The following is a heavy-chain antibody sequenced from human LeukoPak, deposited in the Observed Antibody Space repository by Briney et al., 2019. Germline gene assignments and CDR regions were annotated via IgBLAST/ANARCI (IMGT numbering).Heavy chain of an antibody. CDR3: ARVKISAFDI. V-gene: IGHV3-48*03. CDR2: ISSSGSTI. CDR1: GFTFSSYE. Sequence: PGGSLRPSCAASGFTFSSYEMNWVRQAPGKGLEWVSYISSSGSTIYYADSVKGRFTISRDNARNSLYLQMNSLRAEDTAVYYCARVKISAFDIWGQGTMVTVSS. J-gene: IGHJ3*02.